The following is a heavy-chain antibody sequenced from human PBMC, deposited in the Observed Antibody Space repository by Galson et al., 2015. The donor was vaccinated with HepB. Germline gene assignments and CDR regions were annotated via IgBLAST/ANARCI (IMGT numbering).Heavy chain of an antibody. CDR1: GYSFTRYW. Sequence: QSGAEVKKPGESLKISCKASGYSFTRYWIGWVRQMPGKGLEWMAIIYPGDSDTRYSPSFQGQVTISADKSISTAYLQWSSLKASDTAMYHCATSGWSPSYFFDFWDQGTLVTVSS. CDR3: ATSGWSPSYFFDF. V-gene: IGHV5-51*01. CDR2: IYPGDSDT. J-gene: IGHJ4*02. D-gene: IGHD6-25*01.